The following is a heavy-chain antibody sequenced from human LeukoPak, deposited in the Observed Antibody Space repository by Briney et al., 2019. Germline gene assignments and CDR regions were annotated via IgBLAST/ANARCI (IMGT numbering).Heavy chain of an antibody. V-gene: IGHV3-74*01. D-gene: IGHD3-22*01. Sequence: PGGSLRLSCAASGLTFSSYWMHWVRQVPGKGLVWVSRINSGGTTTNYADSVKGRFTISRDNAKNTLYLQMNSLRAEDTAVYYCGRETYTYDTSGPDHWGQGTLVTVSS. CDR1: GLTFSSYW. CDR2: INSGGTTT. J-gene: IGHJ4*02. CDR3: GRETYTYDTSGPDH.